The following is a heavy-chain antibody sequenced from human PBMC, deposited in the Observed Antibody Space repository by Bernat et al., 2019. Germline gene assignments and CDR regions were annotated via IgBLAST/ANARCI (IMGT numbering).Heavy chain of an antibody. J-gene: IGHJ4*02. Sequence: QVQLMESGGGLVKPGGSLRLSCAASGFTFSDYYMSWIRQAPGKGLEWVSYISSSSSYTNYADSVKGRFTISRDNAKNSLYLQMNSLRAEDTAVYYCARRDPNDQMFDYWGQGTLVTVSS. CDR3: ARRDPNDQMFDY. D-gene: IGHD1-1*01. V-gene: IGHV3-11*03. CDR2: ISSSSSYT. CDR1: GFTFSDYY.